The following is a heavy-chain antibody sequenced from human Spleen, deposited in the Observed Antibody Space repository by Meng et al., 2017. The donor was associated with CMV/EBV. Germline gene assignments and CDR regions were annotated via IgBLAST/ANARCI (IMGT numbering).Heavy chain of an antibody. J-gene: IGHJ5*02. Sequence: GGSLRLSCAASGFTFSSYAMSWVRQAPGRGLEWVSVIYSGGSSTYYADSVKGRFTISRDNSKNTLYLQMNSLRAEDTAVYYCAKGAARFSAHYNWFDPWGQGTLVTVSS. CDR2: IYSGGSST. D-gene: IGHD6-6*01. CDR1: GFTFSSYA. CDR3: AKGAARFSAHYNWFDP. V-gene: IGHV3-23*03.